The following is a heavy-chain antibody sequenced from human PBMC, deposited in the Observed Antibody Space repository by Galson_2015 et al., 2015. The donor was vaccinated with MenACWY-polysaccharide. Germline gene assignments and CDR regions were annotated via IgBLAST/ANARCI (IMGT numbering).Heavy chain of an antibody. CDR2: LSAGGSTT. V-gene: IGHV3-23*01. CDR1: GFTFRSYG. CDR3: AKDRASYCALDY. J-gene: IGHJ4*02. Sequence: SLRLSCAASGFTFRSYGMSWVRQAPGKGLEWVSTLSAGGSTTYYADSVKGRFSISRDSPKNSLFLQMNSLRAEDTATYYCAKDRASYCALDYWGQGTLVTVSS. D-gene: IGHD2-8*02.